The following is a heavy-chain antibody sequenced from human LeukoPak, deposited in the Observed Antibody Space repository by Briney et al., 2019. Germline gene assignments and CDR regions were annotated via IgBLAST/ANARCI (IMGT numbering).Heavy chain of an antibody. V-gene: IGHV4-30-4*01. CDR3: ARNYYDSSGLLY. D-gene: IGHD3-22*01. CDR2: IYYSGST. Sequence: SETLSLTCTVSGGSISSGDYYWSWLRQPPGKGLEWIGYIYYSGSTYYNPSLKSRVTISVDTSKNQFSLKLSSVTAADTAVYYCARNYYDSSGLLYWGQGTLVTVSS. J-gene: IGHJ4*02. CDR1: GGSISSGDYY.